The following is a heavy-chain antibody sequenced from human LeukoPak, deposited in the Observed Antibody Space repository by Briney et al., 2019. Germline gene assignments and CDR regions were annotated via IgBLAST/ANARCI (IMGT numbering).Heavy chain of an antibody. Sequence: PSQTLSLTCTVSGGSISSGGYYWSWIRQHPGKGLEWIGYIYYSGSTYYNPSLKSRVTISVDTSKNQFPLKLSSVTAADTAVYYCARGGRSSGRAYYFDYWGQGTLVTVSS. D-gene: IGHD3-22*01. V-gene: IGHV4-31*03. CDR1: GGSISSGGYY. J-gene: IGHJ4*02. CDR2: IYYSGST. CDR3: ARGGRSSGRAYYFDY.